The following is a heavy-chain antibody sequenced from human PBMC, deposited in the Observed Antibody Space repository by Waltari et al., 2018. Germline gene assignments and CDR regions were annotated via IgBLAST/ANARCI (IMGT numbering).Heavy chain of an antibody. CDR2: IYNDGST. CDR1: GFTGGDDY. CDR3: AREWSNATTWFGGYFDL. Sequence: EEQLVESGGRLVQSGGSLRLSCAASGFTGGDDYVTWVRQAPGKGLEWVSVIYNDGSTFYAESVKGRFTISREISRNEVSLQMHSVRGDDAGIYYCAREWSNATTWFGGYFDLWGQGTQVIVSS. J-gene: IGHJ4*02. V-gene: IGHV3-53*01. D-gene: IGHD3-16*01.